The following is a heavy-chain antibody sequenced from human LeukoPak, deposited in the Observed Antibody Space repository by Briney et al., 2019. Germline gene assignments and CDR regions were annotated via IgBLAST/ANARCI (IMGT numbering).Heavy chain of an antibody. J-gene: IGHJ3*01. CDR2: IGSSGGST. D-gene: IGHD5-24*01. Sequence: PGGSLRLSCAASGFTFSSAAMTWVRQAPGKGLEWVSLIGSSGGSTYYADSVKGRFTISRDNSKNTLPLQMNSLRVEDTAIYYCAKDIQLSTWGLGTMVTVSS. V-gene: IGHV3-23*01. CDR1: GFTFSSAA. CDR3: AKDIQLST.